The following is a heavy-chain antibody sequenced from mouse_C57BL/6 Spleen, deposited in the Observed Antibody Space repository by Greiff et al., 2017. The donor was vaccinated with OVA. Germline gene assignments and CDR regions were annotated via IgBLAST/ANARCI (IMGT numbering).Heavy chain of an antibody. D-gene: IGHD1-1*01. J-gene: IGHJ2*01. CDR1: GYAFTNYL. Sequence: QVQLQQSGAELVRPGTSVKVSCKASGYAFTNYLIEWVKQRPGQGLEWIGVINPGRGGTNYNEKFKGKATLTADKSSSTAYMQLSSLTSEDSAVYFCARGHGSSEYYFDYWGQGTTLTVAS. CDR3: ARGHGSSEYYFDY. V-gene: IGHV1-54*01. CDR2: INPGRGGT.